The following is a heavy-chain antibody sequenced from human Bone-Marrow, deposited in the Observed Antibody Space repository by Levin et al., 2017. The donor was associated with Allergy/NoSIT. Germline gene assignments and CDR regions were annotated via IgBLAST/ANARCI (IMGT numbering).Heavy chain of an antibody. CDR2: IYRDGDT. Sequence: PGGSLRLSCAASGFTVNKNYINWVRQAPGKGLEWVGVIYRDGDTYHADSGRGRFTISRDNSKNTVYLQMNLLRVDDTATYYCARSHQRDSVYFDRWGRGTLVTVSS. J-gene: IGHJ2*01. V-gene: IGHV3-53*01. CDR1: GFTVNKNY. CDR3: ARSHQRDSVYFDR. D-gene: IGHD2-2*01.